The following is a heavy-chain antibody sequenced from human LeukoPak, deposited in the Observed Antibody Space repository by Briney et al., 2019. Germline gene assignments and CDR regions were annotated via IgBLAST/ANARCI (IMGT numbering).Heavy chain of an antibody. CDR1: GFMFSNYG. D-gene: IGHD3-10*01. V-gene: IGHV3-21*05. CDR2: ISSSTSYT. CDR3: ARRGGSTATGYYFDY. J-gene: IGHJ4*02. Sequence: GSLRLSCAASGFMFSNYGMQWVRQAPGKGLEWVSYISSSTSYTNYADSVKGRFTISRENAKNSLYLHMNSLRGEDTAVYYCARRGGSTATGYYFDYWGQGTLVTVSA.